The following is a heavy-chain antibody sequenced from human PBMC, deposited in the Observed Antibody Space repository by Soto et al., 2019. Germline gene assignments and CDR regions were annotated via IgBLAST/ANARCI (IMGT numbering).Heavy chain of an antibody. CDR1: GFTVSSNY. D-gene: IGHD3-9*01. Sequence: GGSLRLSCAASGFTVSSNYMSWVRQAPGKGLEWVSVIYSGGSTYYADSVKGRFTISRDNSKNTLYLQMNSLRAEDTDVYYCARGGVVDYDILTGYPVFDYWGQGTLVTVSS. J-gene: IGHJ4*02. V-gene: IGHV3-66*01. CDR2: IYSGGST. CDR3: ARGGVVDYDILTGYPVFDY.